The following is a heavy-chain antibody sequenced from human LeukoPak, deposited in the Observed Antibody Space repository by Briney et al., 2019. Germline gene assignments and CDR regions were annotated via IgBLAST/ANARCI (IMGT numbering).Heavy chain of an antibody. J-gene: IGHJ4*02. V-gene: IGHV3-30*18. D-gene: IGHD5-18*01. CDR1: GFTLRSFG. CDR3: AKSFTESRIPLWG. CDR2: ISYDGSNK. Sequence: PGGSLRLSCAASGFTLRSFGMHWVRQAPGKGLEWVAVISYDGSNKYYADSVKGRFTISRDSSKNTLYLQMNSLRAEDTAVYYRAKSFTESRIPLWGWGQGTLVTVSS.